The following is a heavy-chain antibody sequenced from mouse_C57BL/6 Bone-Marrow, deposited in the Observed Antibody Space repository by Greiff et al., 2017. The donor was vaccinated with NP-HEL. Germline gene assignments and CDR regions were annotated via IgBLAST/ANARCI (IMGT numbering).Heavy chain of an antibody. J-gene: IGHJ3*01. CDR2: IDPEDGDT. D-gene: IGHD1-1*01. CDR3: TRDYGSLFAY. CDR1: GFNIIDYY. Sequence: VQLQQSGAELVRPGASVKLSCTASGFNIIDYYMHWVKQRPEQGLEWIGRIDPEDGDTEYAPKFQGKATMTADTSSNTAYLQLSSLTSEDTAVYYCTRDYGSLFAYWGQGTLVTVSA. V-gene: IGHV14-1*01.